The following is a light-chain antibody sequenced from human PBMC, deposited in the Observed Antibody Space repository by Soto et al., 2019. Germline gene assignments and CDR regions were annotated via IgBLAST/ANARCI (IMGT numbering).Light chain of an antibody. J-gene: IGLJ3*02. CDR1: SSDVGAYNY. Sequence: QSALTQPRSVSGSPGQSVTISCTGTSSDVGAYNYVSWYQHHPGKAPKVMIYDVSERPSGVPDRFSGSKSDKKASLTISGLQAEYEADYYCCSYAGSYSWVFGGGTKLTVL. CDR2: DVS. V-gene: IGLV2-11*01. CDR3: CSYAGSYSWV.